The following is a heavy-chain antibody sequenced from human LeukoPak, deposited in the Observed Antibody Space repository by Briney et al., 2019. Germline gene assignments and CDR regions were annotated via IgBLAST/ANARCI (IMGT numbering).Heavy chain of an antibody. CDR3: ATGYYYGSSGYIGY. V-gene: IGHV3-11*04. CDR1: GFTFSDYY. J-gene: IGHJ4*02. D-gene: IGHD3-22*01. Sequence: GGSLRLSCAASGFTFSDYYMSWIRQAPGKGLEWVSYISSSGSSKYYADSVRGRFTISRDNAKNSLYLQMNSLRAEDTAVYFCATGYYYGSSGYIGYWGQGTLVTVSS. CDR2: ISSSGSSK.